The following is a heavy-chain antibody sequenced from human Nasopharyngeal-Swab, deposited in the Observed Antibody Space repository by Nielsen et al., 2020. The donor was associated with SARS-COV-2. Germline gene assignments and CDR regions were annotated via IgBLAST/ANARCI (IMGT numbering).Heavy chain of an antibody. J-gene: IGHJ6*02. CDR1: GYTFTSYD. D-gene: IGHD4-23*01. V-gene: IGHV1-8*01. CDR2: MNPNSGNT. Sequence: ASVKVSCKASGYTFTSYDINWVRQATGQGLEWMGWMNPNSGNTGYAQKFQGRVTMTRNTSISTAYMELSSLRSEDTAVYYCARGMDGGNSEPYYYYYYGMDVWGQGTTVTVSS. CDR3: ARGMDGGNSEPYYYYYYGMDV.